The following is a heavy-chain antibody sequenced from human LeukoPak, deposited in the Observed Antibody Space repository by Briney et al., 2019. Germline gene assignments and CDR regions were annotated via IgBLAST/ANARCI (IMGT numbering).Heavy chain of an antibody. CDR1: GFTFSRYA. D-gene: IGHD1-20*01. Sequence: GGSLRLSCAASGFTFSRYAIAWVRQAPGKGLEWVSAISGSGGSTYYADSVKGRFTISRDNSKNTLYLQMNSLRAEDTALYYCAKDLHNWRSGPYYFDYWGQGTLVTVSS. CDR3: AKDLHNWRSGPYYFDY. J-gene: IGHJ4*02. CDR2: ISGSGGST. V-gene: IGHV3-23*01.